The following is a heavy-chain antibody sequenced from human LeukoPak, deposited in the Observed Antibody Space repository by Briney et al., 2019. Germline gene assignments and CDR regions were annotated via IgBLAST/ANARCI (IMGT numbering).Heavy chain of an antibody. V-gene: IGHV4-39*07. CDR2: IYYSGST. Sequence: SETLSLTCTVSGGSTSSSSYYWGWIRQPPGKGLEWIGSIYYSGSTYYNPSLKSRVTISVDTSKNQFSLKLSSVTAADTAVYYCARDQHGGNSEFDYWGQGTLVTVSS. J-gene: IGHJ4*02. CDR3: ARDQHGGNSEFDY. D-gene: IGHD4-23*01. CDR1: GGSTSSSSYY.